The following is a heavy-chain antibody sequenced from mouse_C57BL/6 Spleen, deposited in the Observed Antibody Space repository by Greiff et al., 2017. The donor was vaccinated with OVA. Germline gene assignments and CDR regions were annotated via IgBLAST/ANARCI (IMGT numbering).Heavy chain of an antibody. V-gene: IGHV1-26*01. D-gene: IGHD2-3*01. J-gene: IGHJ4*01. CDR1: GYTFTDYY. CDR2: INPNNGGT. CDR3: ARSPYERYAMDY. Sequence: EVQLQQSGPELVKPGASVKISCKASGYTFTDYYMNWVKQSHGKSLEWIGDINPNNGGTSYNQKFKGKATLTVDKSSSTAYMELRSLTSEDSAVYYCARSPYERYAMDYWGQGTSVTVSS.